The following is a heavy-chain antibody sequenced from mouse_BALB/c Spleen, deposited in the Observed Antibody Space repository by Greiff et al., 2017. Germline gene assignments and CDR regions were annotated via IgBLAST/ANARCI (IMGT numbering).Heavy chain of an antibody. D-gene: IGHD2-4*01. Sequence: EVKLMESGPELVKPGASVKMSCKASGYTFTSYVMHWVKQKPGQGLEWIGYINPYNDGTKYNEKFKGKATLTSDKSSSTAYMELSSLTSEDSAVYYCARGYDYDRDYYAMDYWGQGTSVTVSS. CDR3: ARGYDYDRDYYAMDY. CDR2: INPYNDGT. CDR1: GYTFTSYV. J-gene: IGHJ4*01. V-gene: IGHV1-14*01.